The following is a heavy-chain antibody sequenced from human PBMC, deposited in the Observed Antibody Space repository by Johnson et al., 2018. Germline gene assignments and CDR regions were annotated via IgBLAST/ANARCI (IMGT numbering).Heavy chain of an antibody. D-gene: IGHD3-3*01. Sequence: QVQLVESGGGVVQPGRSLRLSCAASRFTFSSYGMHWVRQAPGKGLEWVAVISYAGSNKYYADSVKGRFTISRDNSKNTLYLQMNSLRAEDTAVYYCAKDRKYDFWSGYYYYYYMDVWGKGTTVTVSS. CDR3: AKDRKYDFWSGYYYYYYMDV. J-gene: IGHJ6*03. V-gene: IGHV3-30*18. CDR1: RFTFSSYG. CDR2: ISYAGSNK.